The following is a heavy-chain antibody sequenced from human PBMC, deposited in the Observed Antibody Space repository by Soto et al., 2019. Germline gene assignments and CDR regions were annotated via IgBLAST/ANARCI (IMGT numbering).Heavy chain of an antibody. Sequence: GASVKVSCKASGYTFTGYYMHWVRQAPGQGLEWMGWINPNSGGTNYAQKFQGRVTMTRDTSISTAYMELSRLRSDDTAVYYCAREGYSSSTSCYGYYYGMDVWGQGTTVTVYS. D-gene: IGHD2-2*01. CDR3: AREGYSSSTSCYGYYYGMDV. V-gene: IGHV1-2*02. CDR2: INPNSGGT. J-gene: IGHJ6*02. CDR1: GYTFTGYY.